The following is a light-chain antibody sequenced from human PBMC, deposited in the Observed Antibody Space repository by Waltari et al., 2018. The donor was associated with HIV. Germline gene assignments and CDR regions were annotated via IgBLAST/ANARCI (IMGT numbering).Light chain of an antibody. J-gene: IGLJ3*02. Sequence: NFILTQPHSVSESPGKTVTISCTRSSGSMATDYVHRNQQRPGSAPTIVIYDDNQTPSGVPNRFSGSIDSSSNSASLTISGLKTEDEADYYCQSYDASNQWVFGGGTKLTVL. CDR2: DDN. CDR3: QSYDASNQWV. CDR1: SGSMATDY. V-gene: IGLV6-57*03.